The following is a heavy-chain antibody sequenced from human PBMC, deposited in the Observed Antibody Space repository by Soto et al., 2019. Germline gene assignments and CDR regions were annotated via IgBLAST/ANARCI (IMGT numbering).Heavy chain of an antibody. D-gene: IGHD6-13*01. CDR3: ARAGISQAAAGSLDCCPIDS. CDR1: GFTVSSNY. Sequence: EVQLVESGGGLVQPGGSLRLSCAASGFTVSSNYMSWVRQAPGKGLERVSIIYSGGTTYNADSVKGRFTISRDNSKNTLYLQMNSLRAEDTAVYYCARAGISQAAAGSLDCCPIDSWGQGTLVTVSS. J-gene: IGHJ4*02. CDR2: IYSGGTT. V-gene: IGHV3-66*01.